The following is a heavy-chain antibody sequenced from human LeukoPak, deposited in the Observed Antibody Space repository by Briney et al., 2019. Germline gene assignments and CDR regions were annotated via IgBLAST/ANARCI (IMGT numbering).Heavy chain of an antibody. D-gene: IGHD3-10*01. Sequence: PSETLSLTCAVYGGSFSGYYWSWIRQPPGKGLEWIGEVNHSGSTNYNLSLKSRVTISVDTSKNQFSLKLSSVTAADTAVYYCARGGSYYGSGVPFDYWGQGTLVTVSS. CDR1: GGSFSGYY. CDR2: VNHSGST. V-gene: IGHV4-34*01. CDR3: ARGGSYYGSGVPFDY. J-gene: IGHJ4*02.